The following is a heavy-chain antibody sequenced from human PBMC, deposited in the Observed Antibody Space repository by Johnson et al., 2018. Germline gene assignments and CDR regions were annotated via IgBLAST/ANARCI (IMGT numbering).Heavy chain of an antibody. CDR2: IKSKTDGGTT. V-gene: IGHV3-15*01. Sequence: VQLVQSGGGLVQPGRSLRLSCAASGFTFSNAWMSWVRQAPGKGLEWVGRIKSKTDGGTTDYAAPVKGRFTISRDDSKNTLYLQMNSLKTEDTAVYYGTTDDGYYGMDVWGQGTTVTVSS. D-gene: IGHD5-24*01. CDR3: TTDDGYYGMDV. CDR1: GFTFSNAW. J-gene: IGHJ6*02.